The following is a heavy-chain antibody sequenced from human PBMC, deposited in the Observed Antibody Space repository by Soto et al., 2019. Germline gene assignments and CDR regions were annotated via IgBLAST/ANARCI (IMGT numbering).Heavy chain of an antibody. V-gene: IGHV3-23*01. D-gene: IGHD6-13*01. CDR3: AKEMYSSSWEGPGVGY. Sequence: PGGSLRLSCAVSGFTFSSYAMSWVRQAPGKGLEWVSAISGSGGSTYYADSVKGRFTISRDNSKNTLYLQMNSLRAEDTAVYYCAKEMYSSSWEGPGVGYWGQGTLVTVSS. J-gene: IGHJ4*02. CDR2: ISGSGGST. CDR1: GFTFSSYA.